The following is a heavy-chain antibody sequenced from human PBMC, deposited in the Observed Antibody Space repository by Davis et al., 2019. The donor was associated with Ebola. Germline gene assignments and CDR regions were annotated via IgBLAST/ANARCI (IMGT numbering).Heavy chain of an antibody. CDR2: MNPNSGNT. CDR1: GYTFTSYD. Sequence: AASVKVSCKASGYTFTSYDINWVRQATGQGLEWMGWMNPNSGNTGYAQKFQGRVTMTRNTSISTAYMELSSLRAEDTAVYYCARDSDQLFLRFSTNGMGVWGKGTTVTVSS. D-gene: IGHD2-21*01. J-gene: IGHJ6*04. CDR3: ARDSDQLFLRFSTNGMGV. V-gene: IGHV1-8*01.